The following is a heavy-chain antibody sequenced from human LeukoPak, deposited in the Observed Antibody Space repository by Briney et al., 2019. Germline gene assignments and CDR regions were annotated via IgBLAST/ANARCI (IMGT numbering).Heavy chain of an antibody. J-gene: IGHJ3*02. Sequence: SETLSLTCTVSGGSISSYYWSWIRQPPGKGLEWIGYIYYSGSTNYNPSLKSRVTISVDTSKNQFSLKLSSVTAADAAVYYCARDGPVGDYIHDAFDIWGQGTMVTVSS. D-gene: IGHD4-17*01. CDR1: GGSISSYY. CDR3: ARDGPVGDYIHDAFDI. CDR2: IYYSGST. V-gene: IGHV4-59*01.